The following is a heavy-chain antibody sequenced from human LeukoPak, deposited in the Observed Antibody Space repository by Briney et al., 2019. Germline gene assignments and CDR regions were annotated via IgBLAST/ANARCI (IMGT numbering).Heavy chain of an antibody. V-gene: IGHV1-2*02. CDR1: GYTFTGYY. Sequence: ASVKVSCKASGYTFTGYYMHWVRQAPGQGLEWMGWINPNSGGTNYAQRFQGRVTMTRDTSISTAYMELSRLRSDDTAVYYCAVSGYSSSWPTEDFDYWGQGTLVTVSS. CDR2: INPNSGGT. J-gene: IGHJ4*02. D-gene: IGHD6-13*01. CDR3: AVSGYSSSWPTEDFDY.